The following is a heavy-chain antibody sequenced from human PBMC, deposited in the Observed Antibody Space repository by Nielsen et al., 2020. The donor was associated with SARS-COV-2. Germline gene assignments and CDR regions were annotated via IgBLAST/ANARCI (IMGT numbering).Heavy chain of an antibody. D-gene: IGHD6-13*01. CDR2: ISSSGSTI. Sequence: WIRQPPGKGLEWVSYISSSGSTIYYADSVKGRFTISRDNAKNSLYLQMNSLRAEDTAVYYCVKDLDSSSWYIDYYYYGMDVWGQGTTVTVSS. J-gene: IGHJ6*02. CDR3: VKDLDSSSWYIDYYYYGMDV. V-gene: IGHV3-48*03.